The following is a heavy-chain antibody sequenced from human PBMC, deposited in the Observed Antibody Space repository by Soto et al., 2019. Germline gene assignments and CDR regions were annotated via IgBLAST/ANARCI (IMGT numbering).Heavy chain of an antibody. V-gene: IGHV4-4*07. J-gene: IGHJ5*02. CDR3: VRDGTKTLRDWFDP. D-gene: IGHD1-1*01. CDR1: GASISGFY. CDR2: IYATGTT. Sequence: LSLTCTVSGASISGFYWSWIRKPAGKGLEWIGRIYATGTTDYNPSLKSRVMMSVDTSKKQFSLKLRSVTAADTAVYYCVRDGTKTLRDWFDPWGQGISVTVSS.